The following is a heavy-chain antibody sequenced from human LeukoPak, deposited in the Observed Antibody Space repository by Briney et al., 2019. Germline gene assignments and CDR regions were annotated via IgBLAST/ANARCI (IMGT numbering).Heavy chain of an antibody. CDR2: TYSGGST. CDR3: ATVDSSGATYFDY. J-gene: IGHJ4*02. Sequence: PGGSLRLSCAASGFNIGRNYMSWVRQAPGKGLECVSITYSGGSTYYSDSVKGRFTISRDNSKNTVYLQINSLRAEDTAVYYCATVDSSGATYFDYWGQGTLVTVSS. CDR1: GFNIGRNY. V-gene: IGHV3-53*01. D-gene: IGHD3-22*01.